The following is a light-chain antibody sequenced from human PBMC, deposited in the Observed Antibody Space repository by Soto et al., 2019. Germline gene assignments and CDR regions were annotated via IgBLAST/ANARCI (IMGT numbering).Light chain of an antibody. CDR3: SSYTSSSTLV. V-gene: IGLV2-14*01. Sequence: QSALTQPASVSGSPGQSITISCTGTSSDVGGYNYVSWYQQHPGKAPKLMVYDVSNRPSGVSNRFSGSKSGNTASQTISGLQAEDEADYYCSSYTSSSTLVFGGGTQQTVL. J-gene: IGLJ2*01. CDR2: DVS. CDR1: SSDVGGYNY.